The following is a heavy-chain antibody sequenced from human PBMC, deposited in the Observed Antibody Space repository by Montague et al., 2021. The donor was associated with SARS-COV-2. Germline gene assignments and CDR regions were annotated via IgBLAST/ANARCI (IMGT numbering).Heavy chain of an antibody. CDR1: GASINSDSYY. J-gene: IGHJ3*01. Sequence: SKTLSLTCTVSGASINSDSYYRDWIRQPPGKGLEWIGSIDNSGSTSYISSLESRLAISKDTPKKQFSLRLTSVTAADTAMYYCARRQDYFGAGSYIFDVWGQGIMVTVSS. CDR2: IDNSGST. CDR3: ARRQDYFGAGSYIFDV. V-gene: IGHV4-39*01. D-gene: IGHD3-10*01.